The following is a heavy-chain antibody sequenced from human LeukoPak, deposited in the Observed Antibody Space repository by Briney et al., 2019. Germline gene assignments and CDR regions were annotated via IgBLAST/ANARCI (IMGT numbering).Heavy chain of an antibody. CDR3: ARHEKLGQFDY. D-gene: IGHD3-10*01. CDR1: SGSISSYY. Sequence: PSETLSLTCTVSSGSISSYYWSWIRQPPGKGLEWIGYVYYSGSTNYNPSLKSRVTISVDTSKNQFSLKLSSVTAADTAVYYRARHEKLGQFDYWGQGTLVTVSS. V-gene: IGHV4-59*08. J-gene: IGHJ4*02. CDR2: VYYSGST.